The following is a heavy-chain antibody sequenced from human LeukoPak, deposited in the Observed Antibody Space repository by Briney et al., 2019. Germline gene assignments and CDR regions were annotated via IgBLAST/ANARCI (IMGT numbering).Heavy chain of an antibody. CDR3: AKDREGYSYGYSFYPYYCDY. CDR1: GFIFSNYA. D-gene: IGHD5-18*01. J-gene: IGHJ4*02. Sequence: SGGSLRLPCAASGFIFSNYAMRWVRQAPGQGLEWVSGISGSGSNTYYGDSVKGRFTISRDNSKNTLYLQMNSLRAEDTAVYYCAKDREGYSYGYSFYPYYCDYWGQGTLVTVSS. V-gene: IGHV3-23*01. CDR2: ISGSGSNT.